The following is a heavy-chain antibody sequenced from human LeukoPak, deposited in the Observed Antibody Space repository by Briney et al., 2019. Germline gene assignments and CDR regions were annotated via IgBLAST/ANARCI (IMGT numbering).Heavy chain of an antibody. CDR1: GFTFSSYS. CDR3: ARSVVPAALDAFDI. D-gene: IGHD2-2*01. V-gene: IGHV3-48*01. Sequence: PGGSLRLPCAASGFTFSSYSMNWVRQAPGKWLEWVSYISSSSSTIYYADSVKGRFTISRDNAKNSLYLQMNSLRAEDTAVYYCARSVVPAALDAFDIWGQGTMVTVSS. CDR2: ISSSSSTI. J-gene: IGHJ3*02.